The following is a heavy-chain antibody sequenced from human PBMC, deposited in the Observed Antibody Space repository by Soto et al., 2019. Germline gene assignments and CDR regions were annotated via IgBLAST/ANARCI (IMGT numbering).Heavy chain of an antibody. V-gene: IGHV3-66*01. Sequence: QPGGSLRLSCAASGFTVSSNYMSRVRQAPGKGLEWVSVIYSGGSTYYADSVKGRFTISRDNSKNTLYLQMNSLRAEDTAVYYCARDRGYDILTGYYRSRRYYGMDVWGQGTTVTVSS. D-gene: IGHD3-9*01. CDR3: ARDRGYDILTGYYRSRRYYGMDV. J-gene: IGHJ6*02. CDR2: IYSGGST. CDR1: GFTVSSNY.